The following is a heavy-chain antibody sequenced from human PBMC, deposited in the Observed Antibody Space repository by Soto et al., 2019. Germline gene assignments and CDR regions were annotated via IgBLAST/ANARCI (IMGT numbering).Heavy chain of an antibody. CDR3: PRPYTVRVVSS. V-gene: IGHV3-66*01. D-gene: IGHD3-10*01. CDR2: IYSGGST. CDR1: GFTVSNNY. Sequence: EVQLVESGGGLVQPGGSLRLSCVVSGFTVSNNYMSWVRQAPGKGLEWVSVIYSGGSTSYINSVKGRFTISRDNSKNTVYLQMNSLRAEDTAVYYCPRPYTVRVVSSWGQGTMVTVSS. J-gene: IGHJ5*02.